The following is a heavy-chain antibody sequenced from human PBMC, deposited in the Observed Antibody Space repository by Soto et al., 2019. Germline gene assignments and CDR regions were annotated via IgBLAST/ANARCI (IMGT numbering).Heavy chain of an antibody. D-gene: IGHD2-15*01. CDR1: GYSFTSYW. CDR2: IDPSDSYT. CDR3: ARAPPGSKLAFDI. V-gene: IGHV5-10-1*01. Sequence: TGESLKISCKGSGYSFTSYWISWVRQMPGKGLEWMGRIDPSDSYTNYSPSFQGHVTISADKSISTAYLQWSSLKASDTAMYYWARAPPGSKLAFDIWGKGKMVTVPS. J-gene: IGHJ3*02.